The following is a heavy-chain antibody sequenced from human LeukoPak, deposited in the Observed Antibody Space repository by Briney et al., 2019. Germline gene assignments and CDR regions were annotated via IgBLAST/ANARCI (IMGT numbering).Heavy chain of an antibody. CDR1: GFTFSSYS. J-gene: IGHJ4*02. CDR3: ARKRPNYFDY. CDR2: ISSSSYI. V-gene: IGHV3-21*06. Sequence: GGSLRLSCAASGFTFSSYSMNWVRQAPGKGLEWVSSISSSSYIYYADSVKGRFTISRDNAENSLYLQMNSLRAEDTALYYCARKRPNYFDYWGQGTLVTVSS.